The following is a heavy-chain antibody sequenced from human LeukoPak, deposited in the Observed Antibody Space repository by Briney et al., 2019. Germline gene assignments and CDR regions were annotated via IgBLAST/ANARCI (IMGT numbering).Heavy chain of an antibody. CDR3: AKDRTPQWQLQDFDY. CDR1: GFTFTNYG. J-gene: IGHJ4*02. V-gene: IGHV3-33*06. D-gene: IGHD1-26*01. CDR2: IWFDGSNE. Sequence: TGGSLRLSCAASGFTFTNYGMHWVRQAPGKGLEWVALIWFDGSNEFYADSVKGRFTISRDNSKNTLYLRMNSLRAEDTAVYYCAKDRTPQWQLQDFDYWGQGTLVTVSS.